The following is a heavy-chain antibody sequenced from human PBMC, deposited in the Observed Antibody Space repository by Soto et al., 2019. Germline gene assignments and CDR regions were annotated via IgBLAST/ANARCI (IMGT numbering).Heavy chain of an antibody. J-gene: IGHJ4*01. CDR1: GYSFTNFD. D-gene: IGHD2-15*01. CDR3: ARLAEYCNGIKCYSNFDF. CDR2: MNPSSGET. Sequence: GASVKVSCKTSGYSFTNFDINWVRQAPGRGLVWMGWMNPSSGETGSAQNFQGRVTMTRDISTRTFFMQLTSLRSEDTAIYYCARLAEYCNGIKCYSNFDFWGRGTQVTVSS. V-gene: IGHV1-8*01.